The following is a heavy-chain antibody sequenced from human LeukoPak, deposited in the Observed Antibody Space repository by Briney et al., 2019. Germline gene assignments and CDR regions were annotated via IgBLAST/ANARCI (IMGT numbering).Heavy chain of an antibody. D-gene: IGHD1-1*01. V-gene: IGHV3-53*01. J-gene: IGHJ4*02. CDR1: GFTVSSNH. CDR3: ARSLRGVGTYYFDY. Sequence: GGSLRLSCAASGFTVSSNHMSWVRQAPGKGLEWVSVIYSGGSTYYADSVKGRFTISRDNSKNTLYLQMNSLRAEDTAVYYCARSLRGVGTYYFDYWGQGTLVTVSS. CDR2: IYSGGST.